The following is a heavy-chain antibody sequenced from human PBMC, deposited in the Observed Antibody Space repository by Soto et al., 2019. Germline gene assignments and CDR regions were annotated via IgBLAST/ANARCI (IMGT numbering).Heavy chain of an antibody. D-gene: IGHD6-13*01. V-gene: IGHV4-30-2*01. CDR3: ARDHPGGAAAGVDYYYYYGMDV. CDR2: TYHTGTA. J-gene: IGHJ6*02. Sequence: SETLSLTCAVSGGSISSGGYSWTWIRQPPGKGLEWVGHTYHTGTAYYSPSLKSRVTISVDTSKNQFSLKLTSATAADTAVYYCARDHPGGAAAGVDYYYYYGMDVWGQGTTVTVSS. CDR1: GGSISSGGYS.